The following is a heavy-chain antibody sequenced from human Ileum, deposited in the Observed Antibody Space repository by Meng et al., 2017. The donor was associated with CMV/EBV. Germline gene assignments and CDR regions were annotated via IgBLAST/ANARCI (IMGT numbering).Heavy chain of an antibody. Sequence: SISSGGYYWSWIRQHPGKGLEWIGSVSYTGDTDYNASLRSRVTMSVDTSQSQFFLKVNSVTAADTAVYSCVRILNTGINGRGWFDLWGQGVLVTVSS. D-gene: IGHD2-8*02. V-gene: IGHV4-39*07. CDR2: VSYTGDT. J-gene: IGHJ5*01. CDR3: VRILNTGINGRGWFDL. CDR1: SISSGGYY.